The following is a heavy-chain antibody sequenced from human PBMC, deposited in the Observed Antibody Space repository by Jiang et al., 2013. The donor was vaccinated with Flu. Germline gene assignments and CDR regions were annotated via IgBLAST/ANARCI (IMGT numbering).Heavy chain of an antibody. V-gene: IGHV5-51*01. CDR2: VYPGDSET. D-gene: IGHD3-10*01. CDR3: VMAPSMVRGVIDY. J-gene: IGHJ4*02. CDR1: GYSFTTFW. Sequence: GAEVKKPGESLKISCKGSGYSFTTFWIGWVRQMPGKGLEWMGIVYPGDSETRYSPPFQGQVTISADKSISTASLQWDSLKASDTATYYCVMAPSMVRGVIDYWGRGTLVTVSS.